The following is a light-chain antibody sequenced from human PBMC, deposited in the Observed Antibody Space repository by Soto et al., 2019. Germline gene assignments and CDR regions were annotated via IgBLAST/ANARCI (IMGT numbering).Light chain of an antibody. J-gene: IGKJ1*01. Sequence: EFVLTQSPGALSLSPGKRSTLSCRAIKTVRSNLPWYQQKPGQAPRLLIYAASTRATGIPARFIGNGSGTEFTLTVSSLQSEDFAVYYCQQYNNWWTFGQGTKV. V-gene: IGKV3D-15*01. CDR1: KTVRSN. CDR2: AAS. CDR3: QQYNNWWT.